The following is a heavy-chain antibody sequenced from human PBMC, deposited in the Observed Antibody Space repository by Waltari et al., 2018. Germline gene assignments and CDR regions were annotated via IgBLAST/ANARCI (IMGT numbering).Heavy chain of an antibody. CDR3: ARQVPVAMTRGVDAFDI. CDR1: GGSFSGYY. Sequence: QVQLQQWGAGLLKPSETLSLTCAVYGGSFSGYYWSWIRQPPGKGLEWIGEINHSGSTNYNPSLKSRVTISVDTSKNQFSLKLSSVTAADTAVYYCARQVPVAMTRGVDAFDIWGQGTMVTVSS. J-gene: IGHJ3*02. CDR2: INHSGST. D-gene: IGHD2-2*01. V-gene: IGHV4-34*01.